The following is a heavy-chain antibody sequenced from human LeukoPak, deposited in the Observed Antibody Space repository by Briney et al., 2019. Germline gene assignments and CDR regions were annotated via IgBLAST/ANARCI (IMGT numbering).Heavy chain of an antibody. CDR1: GFTFSSYG. J-gene: IGHJ6*03. CDR3: AKSLIAARPYYYYYMDV. Sequence: GGSLRLPCAASGFTFSSYGMHWVRQAPGKGLEWVAVIWYDGSNKYYADSVKGRFTISRDNSKNTLYLQMNSLRAEDTAVYYCAKSLIAARPYYYYYMDVWGKGTTVTVSS. D-gene: IGHD6-6*01. CDR2: IWYDGSNK. V-gene: IGHV3-33*06.